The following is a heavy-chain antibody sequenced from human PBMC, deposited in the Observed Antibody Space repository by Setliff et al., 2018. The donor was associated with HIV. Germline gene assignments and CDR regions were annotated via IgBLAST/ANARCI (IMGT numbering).Heavy chain of an antibody. D-gene: IGHD3-10*01. CDR2: INVGKGDT. CDR1: GYTFTSYA. J-gene: IGHJ4*02. V-gene: IGHV1-3*01. CDR3: ARGALLAVFDFDY. Sequence: ASVKVSCKASGYTFTSYAMHWVRQAPGQSLEWMGWINVGKGDTKYSQELQGRITLTTDTSANTAYMELSSLRSDDTAVYFCARGALLAVFDFDYWGLGTLVTVSS.